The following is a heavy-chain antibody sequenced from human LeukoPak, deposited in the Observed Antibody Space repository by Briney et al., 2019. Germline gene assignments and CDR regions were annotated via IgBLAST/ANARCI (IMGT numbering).Heavy chain of an antibody. V-gene: IGHV4-38-2*02. CDR2: IYHSGST. Sequence: PSETLSLTCTVSGYSISSGYYWGWIRPPPGKGLEWIGSIYHSGSTYYNPSLKSRVTISVDTSKNQFSLKLSSVTAADTAVYYCAREGSSSSFDYWGQGTLVTVSS. CDR3: AREGSSSSFDY. CDR1: GYSISSGYY. D-gene: IGHD6-13*01. J-gene: IGHJ4*02.